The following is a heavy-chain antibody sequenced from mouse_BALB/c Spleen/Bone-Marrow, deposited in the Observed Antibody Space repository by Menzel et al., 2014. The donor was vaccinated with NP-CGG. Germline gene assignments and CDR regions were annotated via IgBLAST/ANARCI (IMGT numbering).Heavy chain of an antibody. CDR2: INPDSSTI. CDR3: TRLHYYGYSAY. D-gene: IGHD1-2*01. J-gene: IGHJ3*01. V-gene: IGHV4-1*02. Sequence: EVKVIESGGGLVQPGGSLKLSCAASGFDFSRFWMSWVRQAPGKGLEWIGEINPDSSTINYTPSLEDKFIISRVNAKNTLYLQKSKVRSEDTALYYCTRLHYYGYSAYWGQGTLVTVST. CDR1: GFDFSRFW.